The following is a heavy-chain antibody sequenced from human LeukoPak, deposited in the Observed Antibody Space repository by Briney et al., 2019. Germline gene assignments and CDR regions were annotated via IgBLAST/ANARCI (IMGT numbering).Heavy chain of an antibody. CDR3: ASLRLSSGSLEFDY. CDR1: GGSISSTNYY. V-gene: IGHV4-39*01. CDR2: IYYSGST. Sequence: SETLSLTCTVSGGSISSTNYYWGWIRQPPGKGLEWIGSIYYSGSTYYNPFLKCRVTISVDTSKNQFSLKLSSMTAADTAVYYCASLRLSSGSLEFDYWGQGTLVTVSS. J-gene: IGHJ4*02. D-gene: IGHD6-19*01.